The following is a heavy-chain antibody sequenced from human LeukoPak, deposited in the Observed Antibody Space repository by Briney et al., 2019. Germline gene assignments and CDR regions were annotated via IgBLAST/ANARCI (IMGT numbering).Heavy chain of an antibody. CDR3: ARDTGYSSTWYNYYGMDV. Sequence: SETPSLTCNVSGGPISTYYWNWIRQPPGKGLEWIGYIHYRRSTKYNPSLKSRVTISVDTSKTQFSLKLTSVTAADTAVYYCARDTGYSSTWYNYYGMDVWGQGTTVTVSS. D-gene: IGHD2-2*01. CDR2: IHYRRST. CDR1: GGPISTYY. J-gene: IGHJ6*02. V-gene: IGHV4-59*01.